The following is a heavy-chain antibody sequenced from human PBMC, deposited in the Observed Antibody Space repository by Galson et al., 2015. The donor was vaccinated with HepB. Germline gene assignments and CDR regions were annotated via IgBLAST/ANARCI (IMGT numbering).Heavy chain of an antibody. CDR2: ISYDGSNK. CDR1: GFTFSSYA. CDR3: ARAGYYFDY. V-gene: IGHV3-30-3*01. Sequence: SLRLSCAASGFTFSSYAMHWVRQAPGKGLEWVAVISYDGSNKYYADSVKGRFTISRDNSKNTLYLQMNSLRAEDTAVYYCARAGYYFDYWGQGTLVTVSS. J-gene: IGHJ4*02.